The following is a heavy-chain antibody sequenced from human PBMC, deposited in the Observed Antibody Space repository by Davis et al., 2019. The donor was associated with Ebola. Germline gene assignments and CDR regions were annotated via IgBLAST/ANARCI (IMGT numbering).Heavy chain of an antibody. CDR2: INPYIGNT. V-gene: IGHV1-18*01. D-gene: IGHD6-19*01. Sequence: ASVKVSCKASGYTFSNYGISWVRQAPGQGLEWMGWINPYIGNTNYAQSLQGRVTMTTVTSTGTAYMELRSLTSDDTAVYYCAREYSSGRCGDYFDYWGQGTLVTVSS. CDR3: AREYSSGRCGDYFDY. J-gene: IGHJ4*02. CDR1: GYTFSNYG.